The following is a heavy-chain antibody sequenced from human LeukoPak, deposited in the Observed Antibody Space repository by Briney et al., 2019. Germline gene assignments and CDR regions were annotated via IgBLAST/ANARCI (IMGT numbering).Heavy chain of an antibody. Sequence: GGSLRLSCAASGFTFTNYAMSWVRQAPGKGLEWVSTITGSGGTTFYVDSVKGRFTISRDNFKNTVYLQMNSLRAEDTAVYYCAKLWRGSHPRYFDHWGQGTLVTVSS. J-gene: IGHJ4*02. D-gene: IGHD1-26*01. CDR2: ITGSGGTT. CDR1: GFTFTNYA. V-gene: IGHV3-23*01. CDR3: AKLWRGSHPRYFDH.